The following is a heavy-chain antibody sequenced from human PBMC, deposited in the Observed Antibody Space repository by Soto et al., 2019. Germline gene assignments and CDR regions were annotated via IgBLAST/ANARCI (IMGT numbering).Heavy chain of an antibody. CDR1: GYTFTSYA. V-gene: IGHV1-3*01. J-gene: IGHJ5*02. CDR3: ARSGGSSGWYGWFDP. D-gene: IGHD6-19*01. Sequence: ASVKVSCKASGYTFTSYAMHWVRQAPAQRLGWMGWINAGNGNTKYSQKFQGRVTITRDTSASTAYMELSSLRSEDPAVYYCARSGGSSGWYGWFDPWGQGTRVTVSS. CDR2: INAGNGNT.